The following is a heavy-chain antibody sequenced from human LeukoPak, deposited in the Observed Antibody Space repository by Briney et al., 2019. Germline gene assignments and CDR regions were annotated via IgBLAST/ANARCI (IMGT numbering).Heavy chain of an antibody. CDR1: GFTFSSYA. J-gene: IGHJ4*02. Sequence: GGSLRLSCAASGFTFSSYAMPWVRQAPGKGLEWVAVISYDGSNKYYADSVKGRFTISRDNSKNTLYLQMNSLRAEDTAVYYCAKSISLIAAAGIRYWGQGTLVTVSS. CDR2: ISYDGSNK. D-gene: IGHD6-13*01. V-gene: IGHV3-30-3*02. CDR3: AKSISLIAAAGIRY.